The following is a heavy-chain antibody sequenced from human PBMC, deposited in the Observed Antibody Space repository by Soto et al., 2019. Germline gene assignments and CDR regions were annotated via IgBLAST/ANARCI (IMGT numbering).Heavy chain of an antibody. J-gene: IGHJ4*02. CDR3: AHRVLRTVFGLVTTTAIYFDF. CDR2: IYWDDDK. D-gene: IGHD3-3*01. CDR1: GFSLTTSGVG. V-gene: IGHV2-5*02. Sequence: QITLNESGPTQVKPRQTLTLTCTFSGFSLTTSGVGVGWIRQSPGKGPEWLALIYWDDDKRYIPSLKSRLTITKDTSKNQVVLTLADLDPADTATYYCAHRVLRTVFGLVTTTAIYFDFWGQGTPVAVSS.